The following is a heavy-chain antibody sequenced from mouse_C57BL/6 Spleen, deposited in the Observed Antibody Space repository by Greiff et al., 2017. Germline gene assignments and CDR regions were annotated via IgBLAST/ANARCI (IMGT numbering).Heavy chain of an antibody. CDR3: ARPSYDSDWYFDV. V-gene: IGHV1-42*01. Sequence: EVQRVESGPELVKPGASVKISCKASGYSFTGYYMNWVKQSPEKSLEWIGEINPSTGGTTYNQKFKAKATLTVDKSSSTAYMQLKSLTSEDSAVYYCARPSYDSDWYFDVWGTGTTVTVSS. CDR1: GYSFTGYY. D-gene: IGHD2-4*01. J-gene: IGHJ1*03. CDR2: INPSTGGT.